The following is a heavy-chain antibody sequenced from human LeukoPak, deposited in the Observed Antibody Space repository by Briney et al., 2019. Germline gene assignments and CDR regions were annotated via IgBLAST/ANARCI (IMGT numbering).Heavy chain of an antibody. V-gene: IGHV3-9*01. CDR1: GFAFHNYA. CDR2: INWNSDTK. Sequence: GGSLRLSCVGSGFAFHNYAMHWVRRPPWKGLEWVSAINWNSDTKAYADSVKGRFTISRDRARNSLYLQMDSLRPEDTALYYCAKDTGGNGAYFYAMDVWGQGTSVTVSS. CDR3: AKDTGGNGAYFYAMDV. D-gene: IGHD4-23*01. J-gene: IGHJ6*02.